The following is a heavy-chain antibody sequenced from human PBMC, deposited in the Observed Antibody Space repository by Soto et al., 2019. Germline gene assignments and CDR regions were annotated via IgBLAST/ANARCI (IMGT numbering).Heavy chain of an antibody. D-gene: IGHD3-10*01. J-gene: IGHJ4*02. Sequence: QVQLQESGPGLVKPSETLSLTCTVSGGSISSYYWSWIRQPPGKGLEWIGYIYYSGSTNYNPSLKSRVTISVDTSKNQFSLKLSSVTAADTAVYYCARAFINYYGSGSYLFDYWGQGTLVTVSS. CDR1: GGSISSYY. CDR3: ARAFINYYGSGSYLFDY. CDR2: IYYSGST. V-gene: IGHV4-59*01.